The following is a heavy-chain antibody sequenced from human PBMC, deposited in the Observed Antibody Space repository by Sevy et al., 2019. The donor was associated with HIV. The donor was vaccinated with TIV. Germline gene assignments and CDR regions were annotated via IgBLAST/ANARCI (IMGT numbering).Heavy chain of an antibody. CDR2: INQDGSTK. Sequence: GGSLRLSCEASGFTISSYWMLWVRQAPGKGLEWVANINQDGSTKYYLDSVKGRFTISKDNAKNSVVLQMNSLTAEDTGVYFCVRAMASADSFWGQGTLVTVSS. V-gene: IGHV3-7*01. D-gene: IGHD3-10*01. CDR3: VRAMASADSF. CDR1: GFTISSYW. J-gene: IGHJ4*02.